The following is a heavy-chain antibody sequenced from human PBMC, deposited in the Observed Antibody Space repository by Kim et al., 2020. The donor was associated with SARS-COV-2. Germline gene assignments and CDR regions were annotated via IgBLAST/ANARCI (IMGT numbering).Heavy chain of an antibody. CDR3: ATAVSQTYYYGMDV. V-gene: IGHV3-23*01. J-gene: IGHJ6*02. CDR1: GFTFSNYA. D-gene: IGHD2-8*01. CDR2: ISVGTGST. Sequence: GGSLRLSCAASGFTFSNYAINWVRQAPGKGLEWVSAISVGTGSTYYADSVKGRFTISRDNSKSTLSLQMSSLRAEDTAVYYCATAVSQTYYYGMDVWGQGTTVTVSS.